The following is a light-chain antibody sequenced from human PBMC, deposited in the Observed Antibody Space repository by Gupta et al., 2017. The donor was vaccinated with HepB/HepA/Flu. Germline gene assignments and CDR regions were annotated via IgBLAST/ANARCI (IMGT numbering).Light chain of an antibody. CDR1: QNIAMY. J-gene: IGKJ4*01. CDR3: QQSHSSPRA. CDR2: AAS. Sequence: DIQMTQSPSSVSASIGDTVTITCRASQNIAMYLNWYHQKSGEVPKLLIYAASNLQNGVPSRFSGSGSGTLFTLTIRSLQPEDIGTYYCQQSHSSPRAFGGGTKVQI. V-gene: IGKV1-39*01.